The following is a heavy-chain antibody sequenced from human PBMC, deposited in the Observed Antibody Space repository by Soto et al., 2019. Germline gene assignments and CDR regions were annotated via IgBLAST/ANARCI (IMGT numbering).Heavy chain of an antibody. Sequence: EVQLLESGAGLVQPGGSLRLSCAASGFTFSSHAMSWVRQAPGKGLEWVLAISGSGGSTYYAGSVKGRFTISRDSSKNTLYLQMNSLRAEDTAVYYCAKDGDYAVRGVIRLFYWGQGTLVTVSS. CDR2: ISGSGGST. V-gene: IGHV3-23*01. J-gene: IGHJ4*02. CDR1: GFTFSSHA. D-gene: IGHD3-10*01. CDR3: AKDGDYAVRGVIRLFY.